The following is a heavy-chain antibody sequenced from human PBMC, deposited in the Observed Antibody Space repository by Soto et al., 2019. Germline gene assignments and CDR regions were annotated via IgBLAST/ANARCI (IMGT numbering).Heavy chain of an antibody. V-gene: IGHV1-45*02. CDR2: ITPFNGNT. Sequence: VSCKSSVDTLTCVYLRRVRQAAGQALEWMGWITPFNGNTKYAQKFQDRVTFTGDTSLNTAYMELSSLRSDDTAIFYCASGRYDASGYFAFWGQGTLVTVSS. J-gene: IGHJ4*02. CDR1: VDTLTCVY. D-gene: IGHD3-22*01. CDR3: ASGRYDASGYFAF.